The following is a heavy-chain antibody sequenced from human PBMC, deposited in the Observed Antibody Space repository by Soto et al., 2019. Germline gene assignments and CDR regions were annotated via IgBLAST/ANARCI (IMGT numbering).Heavy chain of an antibody. CDR1: GGSISSGGYY. CDR3: ARRGEYYDSSGSPFYFDY. D-gene: IGHD3-22*01. J-gene: IGHJ4*02. CDR2: IYYSGST. Sequence: QVQLQESGPGLVKPSQTLSLTCTVSGGSISSGGYYWSWLRQLPGKGLEWIGYIYYSGSTYYNPSLKSRVTISVDTSKNQFYLKLSSVTAADTAVYYCARRGEYYDSSGSPFYFDYWGLGTLVTISS. V-gene: IGHV4-31*03.